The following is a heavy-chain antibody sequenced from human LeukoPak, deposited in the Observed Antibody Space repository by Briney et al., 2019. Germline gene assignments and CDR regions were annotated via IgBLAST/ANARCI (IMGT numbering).Heavy chain of an antibody. CDR1: GFILSSYS. CDR2: SSSSSRII. V-gene: IGHV3-48*01. CDR3: ARAAIAVASYDY. Sequence: GGSLRLSCAASGFILSSYSMSWVRQAPGKGREWVSYSSSSSRIIYYADSVKRRFTISRDNAKNSLYLQMNSLRAEDTPVYYCARAAIAVASYDYWGQGTLVTVSS. J-gene: IGHJ4*02. D-gene: IGHD6-19*01.